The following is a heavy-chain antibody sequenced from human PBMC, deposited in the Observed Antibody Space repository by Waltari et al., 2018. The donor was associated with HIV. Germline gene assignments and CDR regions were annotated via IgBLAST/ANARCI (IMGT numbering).Heavy chain of an antibody. CDR1: GFDFSDAW. Sequence: EVQMVESGGGLVKPGGSRRLSCTASGFDFSDAWMNWVRQAPGKGLEWVGQIKSKTDGGTTDFAAPVKGRFAISRDDSKNTLYLQMNSLKTEDTAVYYCIIDPGYNWLYLTFQWGQGTQVTVSS. D-gene: IGHD5-12*01. CDR2: IKSKTDGGTT. CDR3: IIDPGYNWLYLTFQ. J-gene: IGHJ4*02. V-gene: IGHV3-15*01.